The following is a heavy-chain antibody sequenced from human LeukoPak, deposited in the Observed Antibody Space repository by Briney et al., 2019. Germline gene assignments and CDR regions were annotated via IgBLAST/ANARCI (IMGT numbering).Heavy chain of an antibody. D-gene: IGHD3-22*01. CDR2: ISGSGGST. J-gene: IGHJ4*02. Sequence: GGSLRLSCAASGFTVSSTYMSWVRQAPGKGLEWVSAISGSGGSTYYADSVKGRFTISRDNSKNTLYVQMNSLRAEDTAVYYCAKDGGSGYYYFDYWGQGTLVTVSS. CDR1: GFTVSSTY. CDR3: AKDGGSGYYYFDY. V-gene: IGHV3-23*01.